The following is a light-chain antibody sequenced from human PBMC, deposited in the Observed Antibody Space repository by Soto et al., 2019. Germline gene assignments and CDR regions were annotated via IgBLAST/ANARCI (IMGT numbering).Light chain of an antibody. Sequence: ILLTQSPATLSLSPGERATLSCRASQSVSSTLAWYQQKPGQAPRLLIYGASARATGFPARFSASGSGTEFTLTISSLQSEDFAVYYCQQYNNWPWTFGRGTKVDI. CDR3: QQYNNWPWT. CDR1: QSVSST. V-gene: IGKV3-15*01. CDR2: GAS. J-gene: IGKJ1*01.